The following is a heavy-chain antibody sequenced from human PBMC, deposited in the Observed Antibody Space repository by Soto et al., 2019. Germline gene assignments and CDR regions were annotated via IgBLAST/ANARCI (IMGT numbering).Heavy chain of an antibody. V-gene: IGHV3-30-3*01. CDR3: ARGAYCSSTSCPTTPPPYYYYGMDV. CDR1: AFTFSSYA. Sequence: GRSMRLSCAPSAFTFSSYAMHWVRQAPGKGLEWVAAISYDGSNKYYADSVKGRFTISRDNSKNTLYLQMNSLRAEDTAVYYCARGAYCSSTSCPTTPPPYYYYGMDVWGQGTTVTVSS. D-gene: IGHD2-2*01. CDR2: ISYDGSNK. J-gene: IGHJ6*02.